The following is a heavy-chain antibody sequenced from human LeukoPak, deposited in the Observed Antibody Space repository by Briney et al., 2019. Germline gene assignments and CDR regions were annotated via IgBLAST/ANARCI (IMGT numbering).Heavy chain of an antibody. CDR2: ISAYNGNT. V-gene: IGHV1-18*01. J-gene: IGHJ5*02. D-gene: IGHD3-3*01. Sequence: ASVKVSCKASGYTFTSYGISWVRQAPGQGRDWMGWISAYNGNTDYAQKLQGRVTMTTDTSTSTAYMELRSLRSDDTAVYSCASDQDYDFWSGYGWFDPWGQGTLVTVSS. CDR1: GYTFTSYG. CDR3: ASDQDYDFWSGYGWFDP.